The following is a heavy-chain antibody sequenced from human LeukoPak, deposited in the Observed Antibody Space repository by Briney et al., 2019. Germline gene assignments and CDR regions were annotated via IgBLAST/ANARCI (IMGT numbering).Heavy chain of an antibody. J-gene: IGHJ6*03. D-gene: IGHD2-2*01. CDR2: ISWNSGSI. CDR3: AKGFLYCSSTSCYDYYMDV. CDR1: GFTFDDYA. V-gene: IGHV3-9*03. Sequence: GRSLRLSCAASGFTFDDYAMHWVRQAPGEGLEWVSGISWNSGSIGYADSVKGRFTISRDNAKNSLYLQMNSLRAEDMALYYCAKGFLYCSSTSCYDYYMDVWGKGTTVTVSS.